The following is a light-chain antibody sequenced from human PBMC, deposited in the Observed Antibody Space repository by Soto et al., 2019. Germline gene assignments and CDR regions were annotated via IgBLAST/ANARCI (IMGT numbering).Light chain of an antibody. Sequence: DIQMTQSPSSLSASVGDRVTITCQASQALSNYLNWNQQKPGKAPKLLIYDASNLETGVPSRCSGSGSGTDFSFTISSLQRGDIATYDCLLYDSFRLYTFGQGTKLVIK. CDR1: QALSNY. V-gene: IGKV1-33*01. J-gene: IGKJ2*01. CDR2: DAS. CDR3: LLYDSFRLYT.